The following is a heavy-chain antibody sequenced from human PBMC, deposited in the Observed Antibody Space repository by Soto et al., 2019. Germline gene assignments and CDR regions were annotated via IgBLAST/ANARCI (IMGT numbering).Heavy chain of an antibody. D-gene: IGHD5-12*01. Sequence: GESLKISCKGSGYSLTSYWIRWVRQMPGKGLEWMGWIDPSDSYTNYSPSFQGHVTISADKSISTAYLQWSSLKASDTAMYYCARRGPNTAMVPVYSGYESSCGTDVWGQGLTVTGS. CDR3: ARRGPNTAMVPVYSGYESSCGTDV. J-gene: IGHJ6*02. CDR1: GYSLTSYW. CDR2: IDPSDSYT. V-gene: IGHV5-10-1*01.